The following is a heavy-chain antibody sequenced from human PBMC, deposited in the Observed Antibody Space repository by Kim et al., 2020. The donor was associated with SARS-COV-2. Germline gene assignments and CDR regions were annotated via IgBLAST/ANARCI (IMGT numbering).Heavy chain of an antibody. D-gene: IGHD3-22*01. CDR1: GGSITNYY. J-gene: IGHJ6*02. Sequence: SETLSLTCTVSGGSITNYYWSWLRQPPGKGLEWIGYIYYIGSTNYNPSLKSRVTITLDRSKNQFSLRLSSATAADTAVYYCAREYSDSSRFFEYYYGMDVWGQGTTVTVSS. CDR3: AREYSDSSRFFEYYYGMDV. V-gene: IGHV4-59*13. CDR2: IYYIGST.